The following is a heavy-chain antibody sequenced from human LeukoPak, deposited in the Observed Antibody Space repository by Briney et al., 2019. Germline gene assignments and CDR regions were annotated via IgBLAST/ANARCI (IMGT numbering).Heavy chain of an antibody. D-gene: IGHD3-3*01. CDR2: IYYSGST. Sequence: SETLSLTCTVSGGSISSYYWSWIRQPPGKGLEWIGYIYYSGSTNYNPSLKSRVTISVDTSKNQFSLKLSSVTAADTAVYYCARQDDFWSGLHYYYYGMDVWGQGSTVTVSS. CDR1: GGSISSYY. CDR3: ARQDDFWSGLHYYYYGMDV. J-gene: IGHJ6*02. V-gene: IGHV4-59*08.